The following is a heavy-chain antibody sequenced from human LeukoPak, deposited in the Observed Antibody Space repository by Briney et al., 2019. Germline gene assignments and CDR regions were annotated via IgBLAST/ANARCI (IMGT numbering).Heavy chain of an antibody. V-gene: IGHV4-61*05. CDR3: ATSSSAGRVAKFYFDS. Sequence: PSETLSLTCTVSGGSISSSNYYWSWIRQPPGKALEWIGYIYYNENTHYNPSLKSRVTISGDTSKNQFSLTLNSVTAADTAVYYCATSSSAGRVAKFYFDSWGQGTLVTVSS. J-gene: IGHJ4*02. CDR2: IYYNENT. CDR1: GGSISSSNYY. D-gene: IGHD2-21*01.